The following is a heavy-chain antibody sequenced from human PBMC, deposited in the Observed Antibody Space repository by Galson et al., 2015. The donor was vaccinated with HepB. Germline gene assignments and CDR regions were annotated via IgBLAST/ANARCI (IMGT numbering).Heavy chain of an antibody. J-gene: IGHJ4*02. CDR2: ISGSGGST. Sequence: SLRLSCAASGFTFSSYAMNWVRQAPGKGLEWVSAISGSGGSTFYSDSVKGRFTISRDNSNNTLYLHMNSLRAEDTAVYYCAKGSASSRPYYFDYWGQGALVTLSS. D-gene: IGHD6-13*01. V-gene: IGHV3-23*01. CDR1: GFTFSSYA. CDR3: AKGSASSRPYYFDY.